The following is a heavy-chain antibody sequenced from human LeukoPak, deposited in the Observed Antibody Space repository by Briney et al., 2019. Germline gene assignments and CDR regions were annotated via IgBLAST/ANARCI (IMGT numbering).Heavy chain of an antibody. CDR3: AGDGDTTTGLDP. CDR2: IIPIFGTA. Sequence: ASVKVSCKASGGTFSSYAISWVRQAPGQGLEWMGGIIPIFGTANYAQKFQGRVTITTDESTSTAYMELSSLRSEDTAVYYCAGDGDTTTGLDPWGQGTLVTVSS. V-gene: IGHV1-69*05. CDR1: GGTFSSYA. J-gene: IGHJ5*02. D-gene: IGHD3-10*01.